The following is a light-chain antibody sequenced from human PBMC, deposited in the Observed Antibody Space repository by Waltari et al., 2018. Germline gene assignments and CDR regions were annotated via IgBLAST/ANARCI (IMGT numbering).Light chain of an antibody. J-gene: IGLJ3*02. CDR1: SSDVGGYNL. Sequence: QSALTQPASVSGSPGQSITISCTGTSSDVGGYNLVSWYQQHPGKAPKLIIYEVPNRPSCISNRFSGSKSGNTASLTISGLQAEDEADYYCCSYAGSSTSVVFGGGTKLTVL. CDR2: EVP. CDR3: CSYAGSSTSVV. V-gene: IGLV2-23*02.